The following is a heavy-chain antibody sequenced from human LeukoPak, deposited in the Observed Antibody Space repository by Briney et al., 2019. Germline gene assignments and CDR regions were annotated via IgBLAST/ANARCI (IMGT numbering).Heavy chain of an antibody. CDR2: ISWYSRSI. J-gene: IGHJ3*02. Sequence: PGGSLRLSCADSGFTFNDYAMYWVRQAPEKGLEWVSGISWYSRSIDSVKGRFTISRDNAKNSLYLQMNSLRAEDTAVYYCAREISVAGLPIWGQGTMVTVSS. V-gene: IGHV3-9*01. CDR3: AREISVAGLPI. D-gene: IGHD6-19*01. CDR1: GFTFNDYA.